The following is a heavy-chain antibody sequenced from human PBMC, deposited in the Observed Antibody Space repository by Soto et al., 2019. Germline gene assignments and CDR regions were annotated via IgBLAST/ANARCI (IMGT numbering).Heavy chain of an antibody. CDR2: IYYSGST. Sequence: SETLSLTCTVSGGSISSGDYYWSWFRQPPGKGLEWIGYIYYSGSTYYNPPLKSRVTISVDTSKNQFSLKLSSVTAADTAGYYCVRQGFGPLNGIVDVWGQGTTVT. CDR1: GGSISSGDYY. J-gene: IGHJ6*02. D-gene: IGHD3-10*01. CDR3: VRQGFGPLNGIVDV. V-gene: IGHV4-30-4*01.